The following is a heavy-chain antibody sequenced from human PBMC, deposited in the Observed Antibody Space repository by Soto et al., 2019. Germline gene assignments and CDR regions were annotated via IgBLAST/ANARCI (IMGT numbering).Heavy chain of an antibody. CDR2: IYLGDSDT. CDR3: ARQATTVTGKDSYYGMDV. CDR1: GYSFTNYW. J-gene: IGHJ6*02. V-gene: IGHV5-51*01. Sequence: PGESLKISCKGSGYSFTNYWIGWVRQMPGKGLEWMGIIYLGDSDTRYSPSFQGQVTISADKSISTAYLQWSSLKASDTAMYYWARQATTVTGKDSYYGMDVWGQGTTVTVSS. D-gene: IGHD6-19*01.